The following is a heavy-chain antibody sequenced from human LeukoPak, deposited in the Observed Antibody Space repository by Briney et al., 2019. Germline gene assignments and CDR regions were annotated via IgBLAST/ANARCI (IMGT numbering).Heavy chain of an antibody. CDR3: ARDLVASRGWTYYFDY. D-gene: IGHD6-25*01. J-gene: IGHJ4*02. CDR2: ISSSSSTI. CDR1: GFTFSSYS. Sequence: GSLRLSCAASGFTFSSYSMNWVRQAPGKGLEWVSYISSSSSTIYYADSVKGRFTISRDNAKNSLYLQMNSLRAEDTAVYYCARDLVASRGWTYYFDYWGQGTLVTVSS. V-gene: IGHV3-48*01.